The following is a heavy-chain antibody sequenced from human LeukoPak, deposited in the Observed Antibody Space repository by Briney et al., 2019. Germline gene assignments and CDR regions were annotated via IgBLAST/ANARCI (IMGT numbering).Heavy chain of an antibody. J-gene: IGHJ5*02. Sequence: GGSLRLSCAASGFPFNTYAMHWVRQAPGKGLEWVAVISYDGTKQYYTDSVKGRFTMSRDNAKKSVSLHMNNLRADDTATYHCARVLLRAALTYWFDTWGQGTLVTVSS. CDR1: GFPFNTYA. CDR3: ARVLLRAALTYWFDT. V-gene: IGHV3-30-3*01. CDR2: ISYDGTKQ. D-gene: IGHD3-22*01.